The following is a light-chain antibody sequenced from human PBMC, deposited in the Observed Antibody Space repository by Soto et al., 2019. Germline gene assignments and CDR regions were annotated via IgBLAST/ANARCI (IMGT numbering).Light chain of an antibody. CDR3: QQRSKWPLT. V-gene: IGKV3-11*01. CDR1: QSVSSY. Sequence: EIVLTQSPATLSLSPGERATLSCRASQSVSSYLAWYQQKPGQAPRLLIYDASNSATGIPARFSGSGSGTDFTLTISSLEPEEFAVYYCQQRSKWPLTFGPGTKVDSK. J-gene: IGKJ3*01. CDR2: DAS.